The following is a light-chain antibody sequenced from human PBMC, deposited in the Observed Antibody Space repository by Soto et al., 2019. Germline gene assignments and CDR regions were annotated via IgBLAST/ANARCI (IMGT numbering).Light chain of an antibody. J-gene: IGKJ4*01. CDR3: QKYNSALT. CDR1: QTISTY. Sequence: DIQMTQSPSSLSASVGDRVTITCRASQTISTYLNWYQQKPGKAPRLLIYDASSLLSGVPSRFSGSGSGTDFTLTISSLQPEDVATYYCQKYNSALTFGGGTKVDIK. CDR2: DAS. V-gene: IGKV1-39*01.